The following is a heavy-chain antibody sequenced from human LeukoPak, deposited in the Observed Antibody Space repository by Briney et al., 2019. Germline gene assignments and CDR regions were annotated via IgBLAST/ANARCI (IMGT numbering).Heavy chain of an antibody. CDR2: TTTSGGST. J-gene: IGHJ5*02. Sequence: GGSLRLSCAASGFTFTSYAMSWVRQAPGKGLEWVSGTTTSGGSTYYADSVKGRFTISRDNSKNTLYLQMNSLRAEDTAVYYCAKDPYYYGSGSYPEFDPWGQGTLVTVSS. D-gene: IGHD3-10*01. CDR1: GFTFTSYA. CDR3: AKDPYYYGSGSYPEFDP. V-gene: IGHV3-23*01.